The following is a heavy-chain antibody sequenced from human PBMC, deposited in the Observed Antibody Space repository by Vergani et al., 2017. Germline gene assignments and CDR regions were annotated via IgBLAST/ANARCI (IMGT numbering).Heavy chain of an antibody. Sequence: QITLKESGPTLVKPTQTLTLICTFSGFSLSTSGVGVGWIRQPPGKALEWLALIYWDDDKRYSPSLKSRLTITKDTSKNQVVLTMTNMDPVDTATYYCARTSIAAAPLGYWGQGTLVTVSS. CDR2: IYWDDDK. D-gene: IGHD6-13*01. V-gene: IGHV2-5*02. CDR1: GFSLSTSGVG. J-gene: IGHJ4*02. CDR3: ARTSIAAAPLGY.